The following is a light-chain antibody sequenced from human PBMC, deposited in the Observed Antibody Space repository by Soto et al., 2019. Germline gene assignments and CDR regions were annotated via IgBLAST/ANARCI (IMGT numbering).Light chain of an antibody. CDR1: QSVSSN. Sequence: EIVMTQSPATLSVSPGERATLSCRASQSVSSNFAWYQQKPGQAPRLLIYDASTRATGIPARFSGSGSGTEFTLTISSLQSEDFAVYYCQQYNNWPQGTFGQGTKVDIK. J-gene: IGKJ1*01. CDR3: QQYNNWPQGT. V-gene: IGKV3-15*01. CDR2: DAS.